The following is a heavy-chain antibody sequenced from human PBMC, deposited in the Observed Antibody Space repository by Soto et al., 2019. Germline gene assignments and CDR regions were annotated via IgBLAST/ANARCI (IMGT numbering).Heavy chain of an antibody. CDR2: IYYSGST. CDR1: GVSISSSSYC. D-gene: IGHD5-18*01. Sequence: LETLSLTCTVSGVSISSSSYCWGMIRQPPGKGLEWIGSIYYSGSTYYNPSLKSRVTISVDTSKNQFSLKLSSVTAADTAVYYCARSHTALYYYMDVWGKGTTVTVSS. V-gene: IGHV4-39*01. J-gene: IGHJ6*03. CDR3: ARSHTALYYYMDV.